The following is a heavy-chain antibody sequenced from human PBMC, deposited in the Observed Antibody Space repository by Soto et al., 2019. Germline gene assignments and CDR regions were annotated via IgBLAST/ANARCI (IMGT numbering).Heavy chain of an antibody. V-gene: IGHV3-7*01. J-gene: IGHJ6*04. CDR1: GLTFSSYW. D-gene: IGHD2-21*01. CDR3: ARLGHGKNDCWTWYGVDV. CDR2: IKQDGSEK. Sequence: AASLRLSCAASGLTFSSYWMSWVRQAPGEGLEWVANIKQDGSEKYYVDSVKGRSTISRDNAKNSLYLQMNRLIAEVRAVYYCARLGHGKNDCWTWYGVDVWGKRTTATVLS.